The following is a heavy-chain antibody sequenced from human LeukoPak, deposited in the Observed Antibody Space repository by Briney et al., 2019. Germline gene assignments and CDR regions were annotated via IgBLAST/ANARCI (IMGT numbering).Heavy chain of an antibody. CDR3: ARDERRYCSGGSCYSPTPVAFDI. CDR1: GFTVSSNY. J-gene: IGHJ3*02. CDR2: IYSGGST. Sequence: GGSLRLSCAASGFTVSSNYMSWVRQAPGKGLEWVSVIYSGGSTYYADSVKGRFTISRDNSKNTLYLQMNSLRAEDTAVYYCARDERRYCSGGSCYSPTPVAFDIWGQGTMVTVSS. V-gene: IGHV3-53*01. D-gene: IGHD2-15*01.